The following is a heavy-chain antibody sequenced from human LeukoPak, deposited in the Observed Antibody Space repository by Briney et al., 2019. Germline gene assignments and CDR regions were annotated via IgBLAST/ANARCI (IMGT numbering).Heavy chain of an antibody. J-gene: IGHJ3*02. Sequence: GGSLRLSCAASGFTFSSYGMRWVRQASGKGLEWAAVISYDGSNKYYADSVKGRFTISGDNSKNTLYLQMNSLRAEDTAVYYCTTWELPPFDAFDIWGQGTMVTVSS. D-gene: IGHD1-26*01. CDR3: TTWELPPFDAFDI. CDR1: GFTFSSYG. V-gene: IGHV3-30*03. CDR2: ISYDGSNK.